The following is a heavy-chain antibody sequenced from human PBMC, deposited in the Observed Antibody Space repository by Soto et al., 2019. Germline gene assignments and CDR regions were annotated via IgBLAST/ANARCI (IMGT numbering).Heavy chain of an antibody. CDR3: AKPIYYDSSGYLDY. D-gene: IGHD3-22*01. CDR2: ISYDGSNK. V-gene: IGHV3-30*18. CDR1: GFTFSSYG. Sequence: QVQLVESGGGVVQPGRSLRLSCAASGFTFSSYGMHWVRQAPGKGLEWVAVISYDGSNKYYADSVKGRFTISRDNSKNTLYLQMNSLRAEDTAVYYCAKPIYYDSSGYLDYWGQGTLVTVSS. J-gene: IGHJ4*02.